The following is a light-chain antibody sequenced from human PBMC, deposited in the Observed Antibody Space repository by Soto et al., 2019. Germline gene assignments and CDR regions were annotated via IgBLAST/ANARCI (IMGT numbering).Light chain of an antibody. Sequence: DIQMTQSPSSLSASVGDRVTITCRASQSISSYLNWYLQKPGKAPKHLIYGASTLQSGVPSRFTGSGSETSFTLTISSLQPEDFGTYYCQQTYNTPVTFGPWTKVDI. CDR2: GAS. V-gene: IGKV1-39*01. CDR3: QQTYNTPVT. J-gene: IGKJ3*01. CDR1: QSISSY.